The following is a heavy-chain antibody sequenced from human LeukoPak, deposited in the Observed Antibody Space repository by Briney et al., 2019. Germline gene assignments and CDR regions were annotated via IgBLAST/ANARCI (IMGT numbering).Heavy chain of an antibody. Sequence: GGSLRLSCAASGFTFSYHWMTWVRQAPGKGLEWVANIKNDGAVKNYVDSVKGRFTISRDNAKNSLYLQMNSLRAEDTAVYYCAREYSSSSVFDYWGQGTLVTVSS. V-gene: IGHV3-7*03. CDR3: AREYSSSSVFDY. D-gene: IGHD6-6*01. CDR1: GFTFSYHW. J-gene: IGHJ4*02. CDR2: IKNDGAVK.